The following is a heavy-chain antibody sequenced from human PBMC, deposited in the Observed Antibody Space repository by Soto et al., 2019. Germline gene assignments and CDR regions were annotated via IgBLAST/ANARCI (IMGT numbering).Heavy chain of an antibody. Sequence: QVQLVESGGGVVQPGRSLRLSCAASGFTFSNYIMHWVRQAPGKGLEWVAIILHDGNNQYSADYVKSRFTISRDNSNNTLYLQMNSLRTEDTAIYYCARDDEGGSYCDLGDWGQGNLVTVSS. D-gene: IGHD3-10*01. CDR3: ARDDEGGSYCDLGD. CDR2: ILHDGNNQ. J-gene: IGHJ4*02. V-gene: IGHV3-30-3*01. CDR1: GFTFSNYI.